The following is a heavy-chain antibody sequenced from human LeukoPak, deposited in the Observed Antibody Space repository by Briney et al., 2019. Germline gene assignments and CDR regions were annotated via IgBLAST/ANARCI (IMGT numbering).Heavy chain of an antibody. J-gene: IGHJ5*02. V-gene: IGHV1-8*01. CDR3: ARPQGIAAAGTHQNWFDP. CDR1: GGTFSRYA. D-gene: IGHD6-13*01. CDR2: MNPNSGNT. Sequence: ASVKVSCKASGGTFSRYAVSWVRQAPGQGLEWMGWMNPNSGNTGYAQKFQGRVTMTRDTSISTAYMELSSLRSEDTAVYYCARPQGIAAAGTHQNWFDPWGQGTLVTVSS.